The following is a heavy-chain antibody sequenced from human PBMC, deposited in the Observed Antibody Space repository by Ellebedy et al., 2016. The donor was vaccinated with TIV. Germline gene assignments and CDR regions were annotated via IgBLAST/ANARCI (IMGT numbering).Heavy chain of an antibody. CDR1: GASIISNNW. J-gene: IGHJ6*02. V-gene: IGHV4-4*02. CDR3: ARILTAYYNQYYDGMGV. D-gene: IGHD3-9*01. Sequence: SETLSLXCAVSGASIISNNWWSWVRQPPGNGLEWIGDLFHTGRTNYNPSLKSRVTISVEKSKNQFSLVLRSVTAADTAIYYCARILTAYYNQYYDGMGVWGQGTTVTVSS. CDR2: LFHTGRT.